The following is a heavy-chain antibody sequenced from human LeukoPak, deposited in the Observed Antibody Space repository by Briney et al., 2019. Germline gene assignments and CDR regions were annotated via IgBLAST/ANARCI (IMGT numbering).Heavy chain of an antibody. Sequence: PGPSLRPSCAAAGSTVSSSATASVRQEPRGGLEWVLGLSGGGGSTNHADSVGGQFTISRDNSENTLYLQINSLRAEDTAVYYCAKEGTYYHDSAYYYDRPFDFWGQGTLVTVSS. CDR3: AKEGTYYHDSAYYYDRPFDF. J-gene: IGHJ4*02. CDR2: LSGGGGST. V-gene: IGHV3-23*01. D-gene: IGHD3-22*01. CDR1: GSTVSSSA.